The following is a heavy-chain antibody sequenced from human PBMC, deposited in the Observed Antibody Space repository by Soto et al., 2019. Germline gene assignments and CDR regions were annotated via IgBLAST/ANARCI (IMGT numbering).Heavy chain of an antibody. V-gene: IGHV3-30*03. D-gene: IGHD3-10*01. CDR2: SSYDGRET. J-gene: IGHJ4*02. Sequence: PGGALRLSCGGSDFDFSSYGRHWVRQAPGKGLEWVAASSYDGRETFYADSAKGRFTVSKEMSKNTAFLQMNALRHEDTAVYFCARDSGWPILNFDTCGQGTPVTVSS. CDR3: ARDSGWPILNFDT. CDR1: DFDFSSYG.